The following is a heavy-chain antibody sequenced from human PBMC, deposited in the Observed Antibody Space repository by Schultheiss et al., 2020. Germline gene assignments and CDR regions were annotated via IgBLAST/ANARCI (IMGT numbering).Heavy chain of an antibody. J-gene: IGHJ6*02. V-gene: IGHV1-46*01. CDR1: GYTFTSYY. D-gene: IGHD2-2*01. Sequence: ASVKVSCKASGYTFTSYYMHWVRQAPGQGLEWMGIINPSGGSTSYAQKFQGRVTMTRDTSTSTVYMELSRLRSDDTAVYYCASEGRGYCSSTSCYSGHYYGMDVWGQGTTVTVSS. CDR3: ASEGRGYCSSTSCYSGHYYGMDV. CDR2: INPSGGST.